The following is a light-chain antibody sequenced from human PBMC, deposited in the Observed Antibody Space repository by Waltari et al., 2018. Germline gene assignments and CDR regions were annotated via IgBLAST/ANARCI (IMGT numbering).Light chain of an antibody. J-gene: IGLJ1*01. Sequence: QSALTQPASVSGSPGQSITISCTGTSSDIVGYNSLSWYQQHPGKPPKLLLYDVSHRPSGVANRCPGSKSDNTASLPISGLQAEYEADYYCSSYTRRTTYVFGTGTKVTVL. CDR1: SSDIVGYNS. CDR2: DVS. V-gene: IGLV2-14*03. CDR3: SSYTRRTTYV.